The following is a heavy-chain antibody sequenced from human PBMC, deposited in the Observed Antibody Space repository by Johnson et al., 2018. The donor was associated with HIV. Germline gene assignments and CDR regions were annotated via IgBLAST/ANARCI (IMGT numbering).Heavy chain of an antibody. D-gene: IGHD2-2*01. CDR3: AKAGDLYCSSTSCYVGAFDI. CDR2: ISGSGGST. V-gene: IGHV3-23*04. Sequence: VQLVESGGGLVQPGGSLRLSCAASGFTFSSYAMSWVRQAPGKGLEWVSAISGSGGSTYYADSVKGRFTISRDNSKNTLYLQMNSLRAEDTAVDYCAKAGDLYCSSTSCYVGAFDIWGQGTMVTVSS. J-gene: IGHJ3*02. CDR1: GFTFSSYA.